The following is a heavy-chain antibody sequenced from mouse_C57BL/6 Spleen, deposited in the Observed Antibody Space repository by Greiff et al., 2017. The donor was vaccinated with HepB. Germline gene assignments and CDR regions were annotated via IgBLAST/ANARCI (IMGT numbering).Heavy chain of an antibody. V-gene: IGHV3-6*01. CDR3: ARVHGYGYFDV. CDR2: ISYDGSN. Sequence: VQLKESGPGLVKPSQSLSLTCSVTGYSITSGYYWNWIRQFPGNKLEWMGYISYDGSNNYNPSLKNRISITRDTSKNQFFLKLNSVTTEDTATYYCARVHGYGYFDVWGTGTTVTVSS. J-gene: IGHJ1*03. D-gene: IGHD1-1*02. CDR1: GYSITSGYY.